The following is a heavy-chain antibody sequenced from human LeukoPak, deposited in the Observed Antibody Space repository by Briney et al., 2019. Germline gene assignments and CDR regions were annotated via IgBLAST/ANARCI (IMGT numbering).Heavy chain of an antibody. D-gene: IGHD3-22*01. CDR3: ARAGLWDHSDSSGYHNAAFDV. CDR1: EYTLTDYY. J-gene: IGHJ3*01. V-gene: IGHV1-2*02. CDR2: INPSSGGT. Sequence: ASVKVSCKAFEYTLTDYYVHWVRQAPGQGLEWMGGINPSSGGTNYAQNFQGRVTMTRDTSISASYMELSGLRSDDTAVYYCARAGLWDHSDSSGYHNAAFDVWGQGTVVTVSS.